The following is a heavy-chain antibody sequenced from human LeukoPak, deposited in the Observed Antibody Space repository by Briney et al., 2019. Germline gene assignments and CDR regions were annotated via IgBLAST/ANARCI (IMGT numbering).Heavy chain of an antibody. J-gene: IGHJ6*02. CDR1: GYTLTELS. D-gene: IGHD4-17*01. V-gene: IGHV1-24*01. Sequence: GASVKVSCKVSGYTLTELSMHWVRQAPGKGLEWMGGFDPEDGETIYAQKFQGRVTMTEDTSTDTAYMELRSLRSEDTAVYYCATDHGATVIVPGVYYYYYGMDVWGQGTTVTVSS. CDR2: FDPEDGET. CDR3: ATDHGATVIVPGVYYYYYGMDV.